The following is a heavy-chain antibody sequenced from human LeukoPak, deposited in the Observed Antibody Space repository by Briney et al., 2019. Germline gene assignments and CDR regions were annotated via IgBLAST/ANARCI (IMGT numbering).Heavy chain of an antibody. J-gene: IGHJ4*02. D-gene: IGHD1-26*01. Sequence: SGTLSLTCAVSGGSITSVNLWAWVRQPPGKGLEWVGEMYLSGTTTCNPSLRGRATISLDRSKNQVSLRLNSVTAADTALYYCAGLVGRYSNGMYYYFDYWSQGILVTVSS. V-gene: IGHV4-4*02. CDR2: MYLSGTT. CDR1: GGSITSVNL. CDR3: AGLVGRYSNGMYYYFDY.